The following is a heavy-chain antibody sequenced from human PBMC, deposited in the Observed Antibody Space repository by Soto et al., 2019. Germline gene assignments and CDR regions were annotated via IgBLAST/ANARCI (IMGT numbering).Heavy chain of an antibody. D-gene: IGHD1-1*01. CDR1: GFTFTNYG. CDR3: VKWNGYGDF. Sequence: VQLLASGGGLVQPGGSLRLSCVVSGFTFTNYGVTWVRQAPGKGLQWVSGFSGGSGTTNDGDSVKGRFTISRDDSKSTVYLQMNTLGVDDTAVYYCVKWNGYGDFWGQGTLVTVSS. CDR2: FSGGSGTT. J-gene: IGHJ4*02. V-gene: IGHV3-23*01.